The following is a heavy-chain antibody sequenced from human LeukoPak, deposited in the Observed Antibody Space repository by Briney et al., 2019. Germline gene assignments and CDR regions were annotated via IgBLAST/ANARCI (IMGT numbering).Heavy chain of an antibody. Sequence: ETLSLTCAVYGGSFSGYYWSWIRQPPGKGLEWIGEINHSGSTNYNPSLKSRVTISVDTSKNQFSLKLSSVTAADTAVYYCARTSAWLERRVFDYWGQGTLVTVSS. J-gene: IGHJ4*02. CDR3: ARTSAWLERRVFDY. V-gene: IGHV4-34*01. D-gene: IGHD3-9*01. CDR2: INHSGST. CDR1: GGSFSGYY.